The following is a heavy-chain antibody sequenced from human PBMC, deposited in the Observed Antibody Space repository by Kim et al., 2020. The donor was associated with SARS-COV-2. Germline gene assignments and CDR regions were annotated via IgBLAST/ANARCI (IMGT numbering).Heavy chain of an antibody. V-gene: IGHV3-15*01. CDR3: TSDQWDYDSLTGFYPDYFFDF. D-gene: IGHD3-9*01. Sequence: GGSLRLSCAASGFTFSNAWMSWVRQAPGKGLEWVGRIKSQDDGGTTDYAAPVRGRFTVSRDDSKDTLYLQMNSLKIEDSAVYYCTSDQWDYDSLTGFYPDYFFDFWGQGALVTVSS. J-gene: IGHJ4*02. CDR1: GFTFSNAW. CDR2: IKSQDDGGTT.